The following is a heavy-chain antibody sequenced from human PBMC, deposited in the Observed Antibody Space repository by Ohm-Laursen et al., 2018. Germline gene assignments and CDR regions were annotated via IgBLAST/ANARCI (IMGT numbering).Heavy chain of an antibody. CDR1: GGSLSDYF. D-gene: IGHD2-15*01. CDR3: ARDGCSGGSCFAGGVNYYYYNGMDV. V-gene: IGHV4-34*01. CDR2: VNHSGST. J-gene: IGHJ6*02. Sequence: TLSLTCAVYGGSLSDYFWSWIRQPPGKGLEWIGEVNHSGSTNYSPSLKSQVTISVDTSKNQFSLILSSVTAADTAVYYCARDGCSGGSCFAGGVNYYYYNGMDVWGQGTTVTVS.